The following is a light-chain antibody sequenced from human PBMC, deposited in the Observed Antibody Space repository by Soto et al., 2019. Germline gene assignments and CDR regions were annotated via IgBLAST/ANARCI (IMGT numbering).Light chain of an antibody. CDR1: QSVSSRN. Sequence: EIVLTQSPGTVSLSPGERATLSCRASQSVSSRNLAWYRQKPGQSPSLLIFGASNRATGIPDRFSGSGSETGCTLTISRLEPEDCAVYYCLRYGDAPPAYTFGQGTKLEIK. J-gene: IGKJ2*01. CDR3: LRYGDAPPAYT. CDR2: GAS. V-gene: IGKV3-20*01.